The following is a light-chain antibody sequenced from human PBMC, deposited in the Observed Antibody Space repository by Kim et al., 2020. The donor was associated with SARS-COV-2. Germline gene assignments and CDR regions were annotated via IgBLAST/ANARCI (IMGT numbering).Light chain of an antibody. V-gene: IGLV3-19*01. CDR1: SLRSYY. J-gene: IGLJ2*01. CDR3: NYRDSSGNHLV. Sequence: SSELTQDPAVSVALGQTVRITCQGDSLRSYYASWYQQKPGQAPVLVIYGKNNRPSGIPDRFSGSSPGNTASLTITGAQAEDEADYYCNYRDSSGNHLVFG. CDR2: GKN.